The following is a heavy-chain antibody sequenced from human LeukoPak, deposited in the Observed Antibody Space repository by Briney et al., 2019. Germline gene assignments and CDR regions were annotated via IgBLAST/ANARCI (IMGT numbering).Heavy chain of an antibody. J-gene: IGHJ4*02. V-gene: IGHV3-23*01. CDR3: AKGSSDYHLNS. D-gene: IGHD3-22*01. Sequence: PGGSLRLSCAASEFTFSTYWMSWVRQAPGKGLEWVSAISGSDNITYYTDSVKGRFTISRDNSKNTLYLQMNSLRAEDTAVYYCAKGSSDYHLNSWGQGTLVTVSS. CDR1: EFTFSTYW. CDR2: ISGSDNIT.